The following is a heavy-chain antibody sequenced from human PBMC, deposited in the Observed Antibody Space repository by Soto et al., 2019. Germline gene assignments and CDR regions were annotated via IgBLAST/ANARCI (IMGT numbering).Heavy chain of an antibody. J-gene: IGHJ4*02. D-gene: IGHD3-16*01. CDR2: IIPFFGTA. Sequence: QVQLVQSGAEVKKTGSSVKVSCKTSGGTFSTFGISWVRQAPGQGLEWMGGIIPFFGTAEYSQKFEDRITITADESTNTGYIDLRSLTSEDTAIYYCARTAPIDAGYKYYYDFWGQGALVTVSS. CDR1: GGTFSTFG. CDR3: ARTAPIDAGYKYYYDF. V-gene: IGHV1-69*01.